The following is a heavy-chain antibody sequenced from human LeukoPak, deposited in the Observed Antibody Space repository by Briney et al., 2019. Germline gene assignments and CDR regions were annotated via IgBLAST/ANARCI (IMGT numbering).Heavy chain of an antibody. V-gene: IGHV1-2*02. D-gene: IGHD1-26*01. CDR3: ARDEWDLLDY. Sequence: GASVKVSCKASGXSXXXYYLHXXXXXPXXXLEWXGWINPTTXXXXXAQKFHGRVTMTRDTSITTVYMELRRLTSDDTAVYYCARDEWDLLDYWGQGTLVTVSS. CDR1: GXSXXXYY. J-gene: IGHJ4*02. CDR2: INPTTXXX.